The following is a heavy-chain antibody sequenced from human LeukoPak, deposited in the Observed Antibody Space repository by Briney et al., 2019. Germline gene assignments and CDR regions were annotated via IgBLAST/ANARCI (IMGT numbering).Heavy chain of an antibody. J-gene: IGHJ4*02. CDR1: GFALTNYG. CDR3: ARDVFSLGDS. V-gene: IGHV3-74*01. D-gene: IGHD5/OR15-5a*01. CDR2: INHDGSLR. Sequence: GGSLRLSCAASGFALTNYGMHWVRQAPGKGLVWVSHINHDGSLRNYADSVQGRFTVSRDITKNTLYLHMHSLGADDTATYYCARDVFSLGDSWGQGTLVTVSS.